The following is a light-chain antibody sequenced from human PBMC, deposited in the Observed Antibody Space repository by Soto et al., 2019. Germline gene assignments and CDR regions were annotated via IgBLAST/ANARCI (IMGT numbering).Light chain of an antibody. V-gene: IGLV2-14*01. J-gene: IGLJ2*01. CDR1: SSDLGSYDY. CDR2: DVT. Sequence: QSALTQPASVSGSPGQSITISCTGTSSDLGSYDYVSWYQQHPGKAPKLMIYDVTNRPSGVSNRFSGSKSGNTASLTISGLQAEDEADYYCSSYTGSSTLVVFGGGTKVTVL. CDR3: SSYTGSSTLVV.